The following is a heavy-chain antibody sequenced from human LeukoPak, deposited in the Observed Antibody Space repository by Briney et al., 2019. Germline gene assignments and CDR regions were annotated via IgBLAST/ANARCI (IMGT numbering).Heavy chain of an antibody. CDR1: GGSFSGYY. V-gene: IGHV4-34*01. CDR2: INHSGST. D-gene: IGHD3-10*01. CDR3: ASLWFGGGPRDGMDV. J-gene: IGHJ6*04. Sequence: PSETLSLTCAVYGGSFSGYYWSWIRQPPGKGLEWIGEINHSGSTNYNPSLKSRVTISVDTSKNQFSLKLSSVTAADTAVYFCASLWFGGGPRDGMDVWGKGTTVTVSS.